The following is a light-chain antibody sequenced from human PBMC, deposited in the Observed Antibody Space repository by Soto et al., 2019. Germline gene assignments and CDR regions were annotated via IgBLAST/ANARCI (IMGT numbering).Light chain of an antibody. Sequence: DIQMTQSPSSLSASVLDRVTISCRASQSISSHLNWYQQKPGKAPKLLIYAASRLHSGVPSGFSGSGSGTEFTLTISSLQPEDFATYYCQQSYSTPRTVGQGTKVEI. CDR3: QQSYSTPRT. CDR2: AAS. V-gene: IGKV1-39*01. J-gene: IGKJ1*01. CDR1: QSISSH.